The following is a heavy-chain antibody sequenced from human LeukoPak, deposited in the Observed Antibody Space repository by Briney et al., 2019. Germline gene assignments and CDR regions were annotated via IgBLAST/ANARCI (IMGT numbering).Heavy chain of an antibody. V-gene: IGHV1-18*01. D-gene: IGHD3-22*01. Sequence: GASVKVSYKASGYTFTSYGITWVRQAPGQGLEWMGWISAYNGYTHYAQKLQGRVTMTTDTSTSTAYMEVRSLRSDDTAVYYCARDVLHRIYYESSAYHPGSSHWGQGTLVTVSS. CDR3: ARDVLHRIYYESSAYHPGSSH. J-gene: IGHJ4*02. CDR2: ISAYNGYT. CDR1: GYTFTSYG.